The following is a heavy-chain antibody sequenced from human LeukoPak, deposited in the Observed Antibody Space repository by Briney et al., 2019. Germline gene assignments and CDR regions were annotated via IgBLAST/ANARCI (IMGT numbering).Heavy chain of an antibody. J-gene: IGHJ3*02. Sequence: GASVKVSCTASGYTFIGYYINWVRQVPGQGLEWMGWINPNSGGTKYPQKFQGRVTMTRDTSISTTYMELSRLRSDDTAVYYCARGETEETGTRPDAFDIWGHGTMVTVSS. CDR3: ARGETEETGTRPDAFDI. CDR2: INPNSGGT. D-gene: IGHD6-13*01. CDR1: GYTFIGYY. V-gene: IGHV1-2*02.